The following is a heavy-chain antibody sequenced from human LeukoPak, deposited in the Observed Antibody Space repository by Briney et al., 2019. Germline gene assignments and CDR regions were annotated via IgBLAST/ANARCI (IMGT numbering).Heavy chain of an antibody. CDR2: TYYRSKWYN. Sequence: SQTLSLTCALSGDSVSSNSAAWNWIRQSPSRGLEWLGRTYYRSKWYNDYAVSVKSRITINPDTSKNQFSLQLNSVTPEDTAVYYCARGGIRPYSSGWYPFDYWGQGTLVTVSS. D-gene: IGHD6-19*01. J-gene: IGHJ4*02. CDR3: ARGGIRPYSSGWYPFDY. CDR1: GDSVSSNSAA. V-gene: IGHV6-1*01.